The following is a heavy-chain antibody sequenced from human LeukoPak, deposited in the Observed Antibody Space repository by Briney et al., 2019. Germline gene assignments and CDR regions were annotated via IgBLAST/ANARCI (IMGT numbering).Heavy chain of an antibody. CDR1: GYTFTSYY. CDR2: INPSGGST. Sequence: ASVKVSCKASGYTFTSYYMHWVRQAPGQGLEWMGIINPSGGSTSYAQKFQGRVTMTRDTSTSTVYMELSSLRSEDTAVYYCASIPYDFWSGYEYYFDYWGQGTLVTVSS. J-gene: IGHJ4*02. V-gene: IGHV1-46*01. CDR3: ASIPYDFWSGYEYYFDY. D-gene: IGHD3-3*01.